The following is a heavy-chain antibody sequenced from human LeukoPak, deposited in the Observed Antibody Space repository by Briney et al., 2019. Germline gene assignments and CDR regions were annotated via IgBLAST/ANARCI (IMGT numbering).Heavy chain of an antibody. CDR3: YRQQLVQGFDY. Sequence: GGALGVSCAAPGFTFRSHSMNWVRPAPRKGVEWVSSISSSSSYIYYADSVKGRFTISRDNAKNSLYLQMNSLRAEDTAVYYCYRQQLVQGFDYWGQGTLVTVSS. D-gene: IGHD6-13*01. CDR2: ISSSSSYI. V-gene: IGHV3-21*01. J-gene: IGHJ4*02. CDR1: GFTFRSHS.